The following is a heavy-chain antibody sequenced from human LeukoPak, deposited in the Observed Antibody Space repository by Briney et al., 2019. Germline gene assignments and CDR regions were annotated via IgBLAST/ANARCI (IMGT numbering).Heavy chain of an antibody. CDR2: INAGNGNT. CDR1: GYTFTSYA. J-gene: IGHJ5*02. Sequence: GASVKVSCKASGYTFTSYAMHWVRQAPGRRLEWMGWINAGNGNTKYSQKFQGRVTITRDTSASTAYMELSSLRSEDTAVYYCARIYGSGNPNWFDPWGQGTLVTVSS. D-gene: IGHD3-10*01. CDR3: ARIYGSGNPNWFDP. V-gene: IGHV1-3*01.